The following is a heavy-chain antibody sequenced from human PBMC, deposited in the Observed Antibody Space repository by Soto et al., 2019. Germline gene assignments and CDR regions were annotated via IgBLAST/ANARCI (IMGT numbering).Heavy chain of an antibody. CDR1: GYSFSDFG. D-gene: IGHD3-22*01. CDR2: NSGKNGNT. J-gene: IGHJ4*02. CDR3: ARGGYYEYDGTFED. Sequence: QVHWVQSGGELKKPGASVKVSCKASGYSFSDFGITWVRQAPGQGLEWMGWNSGKNGNTNDAQKVQGRVTLTADTSTRKAYRGFSALTSDDTGIYYCARGGYYEYDGTFEDGGQGTAVTVSS. V-gene: IGHV1-18*04.